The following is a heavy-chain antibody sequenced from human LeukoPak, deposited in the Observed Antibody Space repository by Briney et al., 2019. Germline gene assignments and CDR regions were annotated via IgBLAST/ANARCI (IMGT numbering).Heavy chain of an antibody. CDR1: DDSISSYY. V-gene: IGHV4-59*08. D-gene: IGHD2-21*02. CDR2: IHHSGSA. Sequence: SETLSLTCTVSDDSISSYYWIWIRQPPGKGLEWIGYIHHSGSANYNPSLRSRITMSVDTSKNHFSLSLTSVTAADTAVYYCARLPGCSGADCFRAFDIWGQGTMDTVSS. J-gene: IGHJ3*02. CDR3: ARLPGCSGADCFRAFDI.